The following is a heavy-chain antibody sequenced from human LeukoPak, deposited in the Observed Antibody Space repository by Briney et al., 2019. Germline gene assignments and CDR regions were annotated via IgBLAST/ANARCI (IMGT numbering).Heavy chain of an antibody. CDR1: GYTFTSYD. D-gene: IGHD6-6*01. V-gene: IGHV1-8*01. CDR2: MNPNSGNT. CDR3: ARGQLGSYFYYMDV. Sequence: ASVKVSCKASGYTFTSYDINWVRQATGQGLEWMGWMNPNSGNTGYAQKFQGRVTMTRNTSISTAYMELRSLRSDDTAVYYCARGQLGSYFYYMDVWGKGTTVTVSS. J-gene: IGHJ6*03.